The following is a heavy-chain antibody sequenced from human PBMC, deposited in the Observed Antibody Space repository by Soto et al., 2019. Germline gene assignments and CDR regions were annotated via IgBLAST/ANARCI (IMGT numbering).Heavy chain of an antibody. Sequence: GGSLRLSCAASGFTFSNAWMNWVRQAPGKGLEWVGRIKSKTDGGTTDYAAPVKGRFTISRDDSKNTLYLQMNSLKTEDTAVYYCAKGGILYHRDSWFDPWGQGSLVTVSS. V-gene: IGHV3-15*07. J-gene: IGHJ5*02. CDR2: IKSKTDGGTT. D-gene: IGHD2-8*01. CDR3: AKGGILYHRDSWFDP. CDR1: GFTFSNAW.